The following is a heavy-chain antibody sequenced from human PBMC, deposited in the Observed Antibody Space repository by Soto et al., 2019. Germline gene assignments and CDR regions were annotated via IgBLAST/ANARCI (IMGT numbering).Heavy chain of an antibody. Sequence: QVQLQESGPGLVKPSETLSLTCTVSGASISSDYCIWIRKPPGKGLEWVGDIYYNESTNYNPSLKSRVSIAVETSKDWFSLKLSAVTAADTAVYYCARRYGGNFDSWGQGTLVTVSS. CDR2: IYYNEST. CDR1: GASISSDY. CDR3: ARRYGGNFDS. J-gene: IGHJ4*02. D-gene: IGHD3-16*01. V-gene: IGHV4-59*01.